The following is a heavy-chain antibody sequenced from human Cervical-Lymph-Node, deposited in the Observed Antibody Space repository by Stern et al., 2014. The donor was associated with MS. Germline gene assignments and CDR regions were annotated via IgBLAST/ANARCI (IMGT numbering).Heavy chain of an antibody. V-gene: IGHV3-30*04. J-gene: IGHJ4*02. D-gene: IGHD6-13*01. CDR2: ISYDGTSI. CDR1: GIAFMGYA. Sequence: VQLVQSGGRVVQPGRSLSLSCAASGIAFMGYAMHWVRQAPGKGLEGGAFISYDGTSIYYTDSVRGRFTISRDNSKTTLYLQLSSLRPEDTAVYYCARQDQRLVTFDNWGQGTLVTVSS. CDR3: ARQDQRLVTFDN.